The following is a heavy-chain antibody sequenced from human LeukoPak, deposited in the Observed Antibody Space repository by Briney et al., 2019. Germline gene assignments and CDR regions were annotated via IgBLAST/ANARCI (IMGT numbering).Heavy chain of an antibody. CDR3: ATKKYSGSFYAF. V-gene: IGHV1-2*02. J-gene: IGHJ4*02. Sequence: GASVKVSCKASGGTFSSYAISWVRQAPGQGLEWMGWIKPNSGDTNYVQKFEGRVTMTRDTSISTAYMELSSLRSDDTAVYYCATKKYSGSFYAFWGQGTLVTVSS. CDR2: IKPNSGDT. CDR1: GGTFSSYA. D-gene: IGHD1-26*01.